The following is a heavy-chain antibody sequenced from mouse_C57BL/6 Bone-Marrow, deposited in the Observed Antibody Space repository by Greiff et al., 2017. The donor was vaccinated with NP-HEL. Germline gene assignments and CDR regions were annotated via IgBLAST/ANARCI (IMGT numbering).Heavy chain of an antibody. CDR3: ARQSMVTTTDWYFDV. J-gene: IGHJ1*03. Sequence: EVKLVESGGGLVQPGESLKLSCESNEYEFPSHDMSWVRKTPEKRLELVAAINSDGGSTYYPDTMERRFIISRDNTKKTLYLQMSSLRSEDTALYDCARQSMVTTTDWYFDVWGTGTTVTVSS. CDR1: EYEFPSHD. V-gene: IGHV5-2*01. CDR2: INSDGGST. D-gene: IGHD2-2*01.